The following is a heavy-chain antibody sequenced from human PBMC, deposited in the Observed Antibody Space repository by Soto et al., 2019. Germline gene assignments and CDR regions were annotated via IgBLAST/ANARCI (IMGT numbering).Heavy chain of an antibody. Sequence: EVQLVESGGGLVKPGGSLSLSCEASGFTFIYAWMSWVRQAPGKGLEWVGHIKSNTDGGTTDYAAPVNGRFTISRDDSKTTLYLQMSSLKTEDTAVYYCTPDPILAAAGGSDPWGQGTLVTVSS. CDR1: GFTFIYAW. D-gene: IGHD6-13*01. V-gene: IGHV3-15*01. CDR2: IKSNTDGGTT. J-gene: IGHJ5*02. CDR3: TPDPILAAAGGSDP.